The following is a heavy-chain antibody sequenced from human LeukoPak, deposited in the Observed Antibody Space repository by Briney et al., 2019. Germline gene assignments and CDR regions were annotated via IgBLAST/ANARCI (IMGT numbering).Heavy chain of an antibody. D-gene: IGHD3-22*01. V-gene: IGHV1-2*02. CDR3: ARAVNYYDSSGYTDY. Sequence: ASVKVSCKASGYTFTGYYMHWVRQAPGQGLEWMGWINPNSGGTNYQGRVTMTRDTSISTAYKELSRLRSDDTAVYYCARAVNYYDSSGYTDYWGQGTLVTVSS. J-gene: IGHJ4*02. CDR2: INPNSGGT. CDR1: GYTFTGYY.